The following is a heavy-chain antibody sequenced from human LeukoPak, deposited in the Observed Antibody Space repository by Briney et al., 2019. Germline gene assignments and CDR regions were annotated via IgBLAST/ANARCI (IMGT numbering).Heavy chain of an antibody. CDR1: GGSISSGSYY. V-gene: IGHV4-61*02. CDR3: ASTRNPSTIAVAGRSFDY. Sequence: SETLSLTCTVSGGSISSGSYYWSWLRPPAGKGLEWIGRIYTSGSTNYNPSLKSRVTISVDTSKNQFSLKLSSVTAADTAVYYCASTRNPSTIAVAGRSFDYWGQGTLVTVSS. D-gene: IGHD6-19*01. CDR2: IYTSGST. J-gene: IGHJ4*02.